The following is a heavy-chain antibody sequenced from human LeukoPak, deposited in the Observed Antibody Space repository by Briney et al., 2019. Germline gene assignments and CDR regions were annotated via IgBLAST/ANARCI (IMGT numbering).Heavy chain of an antibody. V-gene: IGHV3-30*02. CDR3: AREPNYYGSGSLGY. CDR1: GFTLSNYV. CDR2: TRYDGSDK. Sequence: SCKASGFTLSNYVMHWVRQAPGKGLEWVAFTRYDGSDKYYADSVKGRFTISRDNSKNTLYLQMNSLRAEDTAVYYCAREPNYYGSGSLGYWGQGTLVTVSS. J-gene: IGHJ4*02. D-gene: IGHD3-10*01.